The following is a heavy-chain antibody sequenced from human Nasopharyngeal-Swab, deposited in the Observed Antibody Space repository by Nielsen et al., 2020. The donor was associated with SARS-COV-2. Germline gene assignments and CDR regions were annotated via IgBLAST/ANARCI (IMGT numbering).Heavy chain of an antibody. CDR1: EFTFNIYA. D-gene: IGHD3-10*01. Sequence: GGSLRLSCIASEFTFNIYAMAWVRRTPGRGLQWVSGISASGGSTYYTDSVKGRFAVSRDNSRNTLYLQMHSLGVEDTALYYCAKDDVVRGDAFDIWGQGTMVTVSS. J-gene: IGHJ3*02. CDR3: AKDDVVRGDAFDI. CDR2: ISASGGST. V-gene: IGHV3-23*01.